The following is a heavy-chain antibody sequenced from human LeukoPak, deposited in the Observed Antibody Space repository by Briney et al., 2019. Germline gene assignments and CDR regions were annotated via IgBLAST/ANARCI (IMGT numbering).Heavy chain of an antibody. D-gene: IGHD3-16*01. V-gene: IGHV3-48*01. Sequence: GGSLRLSCAASGLTFSGYSMNWVRQAPGKGLEWVSYISSSSSTIYYADSVKGRFTISRDNAKNSLYLQMNSLRAEDTAVYYCAGEYDYVWGSYPRWGQGTLVTVSS. CDR3: AGEYDYVWGSYPR. CDR1: GLTFSGYS. J-gene: IGHJ4*02. CDR2: ISSSSSTI.